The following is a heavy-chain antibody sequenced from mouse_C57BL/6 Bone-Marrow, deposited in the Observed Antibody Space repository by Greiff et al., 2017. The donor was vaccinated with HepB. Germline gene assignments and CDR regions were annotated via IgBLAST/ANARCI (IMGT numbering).Heavy chain of an antibody. CDR2: IWSGGST. CDR1: GFSLTSYG. Sequence: VQLQESGPGLVQPSQSLSITCTVSGFSLTSYGVHWVRQSPGKGLEWLGVIWSGGSTDYNAAFLSRLSISKDNSKSKVFFKMNSLQADDTAIYYCAGRSNMDYWGQGTSVTVSS. D-gene: IGHD2-5*01. J-gene: IGHJ4*01. CDR3: AGRSNMDY. V-gene: IGHV2-2*01.